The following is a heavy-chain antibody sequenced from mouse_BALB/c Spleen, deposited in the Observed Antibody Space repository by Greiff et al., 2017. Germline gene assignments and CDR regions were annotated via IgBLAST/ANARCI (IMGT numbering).Heavy chain of an antibody. CDR3: ARDYRPYYFDY. CDR2: INPYNDGT. V-gene: IGHV1-14*01. J-gene: IGHJ2*01. D-gene: IGHD2-14*01. Sequence: VQLKESGPELVKPGASVKMSCKASGYTFTSYVMHWVKQKPGQGLEWIGYINPYNDGTKYNEKFKGKATLTSDKSSSTAYMELSSLTSEDSAVYYCARDYRPYYFDYWGQGTTLTVSS. CDR1: GYTFTSYV.